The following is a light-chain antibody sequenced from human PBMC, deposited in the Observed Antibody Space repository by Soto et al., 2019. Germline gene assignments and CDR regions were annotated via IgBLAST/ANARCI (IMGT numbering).Light chain of an antibody. Sequence: QSVLTQPASVSGSPGQSITISCTGTSSDVGSYNLVSWYQQHPGKAPKLMIYEGSKRPSGVSNRFAGSNAGNTAPLTNSGLQAEDDADYYCCSYAGSSTDVFGTGTKLTVL. CDR1: SSDVGSYNL. J-gene: IGLJ1*01. V-gene: IGLV2-23*01. CDR3: CSYAGSSTDV. CDR2: EGS.